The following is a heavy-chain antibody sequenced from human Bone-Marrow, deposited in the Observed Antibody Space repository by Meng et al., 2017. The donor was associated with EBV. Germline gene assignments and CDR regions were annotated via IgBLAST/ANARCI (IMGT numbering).Heavy chain of an antibody. CDR2: INPNSGGT. CDR3: AMGLATDFDY. J-gene: IGHJ4*02. V-gene: IGHV1-2*02. Sequence: VQQGQSGGEVKKPGASPKVSCKASGYTFTGYYIHWVRQAPGQGPEWVGWINPNSGGTNYAEKFQGRVTMTRDTSITTAFMELSSLKSDDTAVDYCAMGLATDFDYWGQGTLVTVSS. CDR1: GYTFTGYY. D-gene: IGHD5-12*01.